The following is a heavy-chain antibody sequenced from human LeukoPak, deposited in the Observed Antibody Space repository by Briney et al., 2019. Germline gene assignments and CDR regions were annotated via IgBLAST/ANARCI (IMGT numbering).Heavy chain of an antibody. J-gene: IGHJ6*02. CDR3: AREKIEYYDILTGPPTYYYYGMDV. D-gene: IGHD3-9*01. Sequence: GASVKVSCKASGGTFSSYAISWVRQAPGQGLEWMGRIIPILGIANYAQKFQGRVTITADKSTSTAYMELSSLRSEDTAVYYCAREKIEYYDILTGPPTYYYYGMDVWGQGTTVTVSS. V-gene: IGHV1-69*04. CDR2: IIPILGIA. CDR1: GGTFSSYA.